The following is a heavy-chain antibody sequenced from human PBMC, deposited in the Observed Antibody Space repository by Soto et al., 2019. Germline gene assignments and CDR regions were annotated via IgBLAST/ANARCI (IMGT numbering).Heavy chain of an antibody. CDR3: ARDRWLRSEVYYYGLDV. Sequence: GGSLRLSCAASGFPVSSNYMTWVRQTPGKGLEWVSLINTAGDTYYTDSVKGRFALSRDNSKNMLYLQMNSLRHDDTGVYYCARDRWLRSEVYYYGLDVWGQGTKVTAP. J-gene: IGHJ6*02. D-gene: IGHD5-12*01. CDR1: GFPVSSNY. CDR2: INTAGDT. V-gene: IGHV3-53*01.